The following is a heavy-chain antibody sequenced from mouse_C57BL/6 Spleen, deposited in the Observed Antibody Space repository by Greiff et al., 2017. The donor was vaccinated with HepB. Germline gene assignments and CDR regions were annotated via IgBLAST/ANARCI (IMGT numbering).Heavy chain of an antibody. V-gene: IGHV1-62-2*01. CDR3: ARQEEANGDVGDWYFDV. CDR2: FYPGSGSI. J-gene: IGHJ1*03. Sequence: VQLQQSGAELVKPGASVKLSCKASGYTFTEYTIHWVKQRSGQGLEWIGWFYPGSGSIKYNEKFKDKATLTADKSSSTVYMELSRLTSEDSAVYFCARQEEANGDVGDWYFDVWGTGTTVTVSS. CDR1: GYTFTEYT. D-gene: IGHD4-1*01.